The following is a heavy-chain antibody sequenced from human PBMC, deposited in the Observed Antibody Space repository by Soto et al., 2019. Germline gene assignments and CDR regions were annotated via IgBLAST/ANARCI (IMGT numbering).Heavy chain of an antibody. V-gene: IGHV1-18*01. CDR3: SRESAVAALDP. J-gene: IGHJ5*02. Sequence: QVQLVQSGAEVKKPGASVKVSCKASGYTFTSYGISWVRQAPGQGLEWMGWISAYNGNTNYAQKLQGRVTMTTDTSTSTAYTELRSLRPDDTAVYYCSRESAVAALDPWGQGTLVTVSS. CDR2: ISAYNGNT. CDR1: GYTFTSYG. D-gene: IGHD6-19*01.